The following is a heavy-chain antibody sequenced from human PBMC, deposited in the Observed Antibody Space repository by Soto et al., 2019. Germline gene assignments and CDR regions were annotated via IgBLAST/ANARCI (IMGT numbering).Heavy chain of an antibody. Sequence: SETLSLTCPVSGGSISSYYWSWIRQPPGKGLEWIGYIYYSGSTNYNPSLKSRVTISVDTSKNQFSLKLSSVTAADTAVYYCARLRFLEWLPPYGMDVWGQGTTVTVSS. CDR2: IYYSGST. CDR3: ARLRFLEWLPPYGMDV. CDR1: GGSISSYY. D-gene: IGHD3-3*01. J-gene: IGHJ6*02. V-gene: IGHV4-59*01.